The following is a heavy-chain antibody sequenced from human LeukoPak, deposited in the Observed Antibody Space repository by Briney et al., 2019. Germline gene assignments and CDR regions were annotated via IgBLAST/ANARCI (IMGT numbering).Heavy chain of an antibody. V-gene: IGHV3-21*01. CDR3: AREGSDAFDI. CDR1: GFTFSIYT. CDR2: ISSGSSYI. Sequence: ARGSLRLSCAASGFTFSIYTMNWVRQAPGKGLEWVSSISSGSSYIYYADSVKGRFTISRDNAKNSLYLQMNSLRAEDTAVYYCAREGSDAFDIWGQGTMVTVSS. J-gene: IGHJ3*02.